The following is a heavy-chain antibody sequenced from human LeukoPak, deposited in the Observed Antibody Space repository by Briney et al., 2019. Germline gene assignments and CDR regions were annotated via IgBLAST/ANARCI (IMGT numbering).Heavy chain of an antibody. J-gene: IGHJ4*02. CDR3: ARAIWFGESETFDY. CDR2: ISRSSSYI. D-gene: IGHD3-10*01. CDR1: GFTFSSYS. V-gene: IGHV3-21*01. Sequence: PGGSLRLSCAASGFTFSSYSMDWVRQAPGKGLEWVSSISRSSSYIYYADSVKGRFTISRDNAKNSLYLQMNSLRAEDTAVYYCARAIWFGESETFDYWGQGTLVTVSS.